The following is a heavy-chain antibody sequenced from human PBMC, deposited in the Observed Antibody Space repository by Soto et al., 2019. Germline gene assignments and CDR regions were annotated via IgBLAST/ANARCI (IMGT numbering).Heavy chain of an antibody. J-gene: IGHJ4*02. CDR3: ATSFRYFDN. CDR1: GFTPTTTP. D-gene: IGHD3-9*01. CDR2: ISGTASRT. Sequence: XVSMKISCAGSGFTPTTTPLSWVRQPPGKGLEWVTTISGTASRTYYVDSVKGRFFISRDNSKNTVTLQMNNLTLDDTAVYYCATSFRYFDNWGQGTRVTVSS. V-gene: IGHV3-23*01.